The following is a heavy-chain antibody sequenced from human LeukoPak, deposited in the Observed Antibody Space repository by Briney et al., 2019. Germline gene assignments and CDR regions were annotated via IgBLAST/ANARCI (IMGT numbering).Heavy chain of an antibody. D-gene: IGHD3-3*01. J-gene: IGHJ6*03. V-gene: IGHV4-39*07. Sequence: SETLSLTCTVSGGSISSSSYYWGWIRQPPRKGLEWIGSIYYSGSTYYNPSLKSRVTISVDTSKNQFSLKLSSVTAADTAVYYCARSYYDFWSSYSYYMDVWGKGTTVTVSS. CDR3: ARSYYDFWSSYSYYMDV. CDR2: IYYSGST. CDR1: GGSISSSSYY.